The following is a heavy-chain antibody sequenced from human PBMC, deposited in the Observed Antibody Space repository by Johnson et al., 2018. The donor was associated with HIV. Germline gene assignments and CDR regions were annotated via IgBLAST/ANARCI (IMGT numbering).Heavy chain of an antibody. CDR2: IYSGGTT. J-gene: IGHJ3*02. D-gene: IGHD3-3*02. CDR3: AREAVPRGLQSAFGGAFDI. V-gene: IGHV3-66*01. CDR1: AFTVSSNY. Sequence: VQLVESGGGLVQPGGSLRLSCTASAFTVSSNYMSWVRQAPGKGLEWVSVIYSGGTTYYAASVKGRFTISRDNSKNTLYLQMNNLRAEDTAVYYCAREAVPRGLQSAFGGAFDIWGQGTMVTVAS.